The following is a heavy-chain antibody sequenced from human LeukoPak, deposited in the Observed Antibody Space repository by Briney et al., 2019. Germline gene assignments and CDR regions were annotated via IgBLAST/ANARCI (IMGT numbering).Heavy chain of an antibody. V-gene: IGHV3-7*01. CDR1: GFTFSSYW. Sequence: GGSLRLSCAASGFTFSSYWMTWVRQAPGKGLEWVANIKQDGSEQYYVGSVKGRFTISRDNAKNSLYLQMNSLRAEDTAVYYCASDPHHASRMDVWGQGTTVTVSS. CDR3: ASDPHHASRMDV. J-gene: IGHJ6*02. CDR2: IKQDGSEQ. D-gene: IGHD1-14*01.